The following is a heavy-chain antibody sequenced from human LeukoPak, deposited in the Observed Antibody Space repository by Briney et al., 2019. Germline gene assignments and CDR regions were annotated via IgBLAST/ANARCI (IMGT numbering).Heavy chain of an antibody. Sequence: GASVKFSCKASGYTFTSYGISWVRQAPGQGLEWMGWISAYNGNTNYAQKLQGRVTMTTDTSTSTAYMELRSLRSDDTAVYYCARVGYYYDSSGYYYGDYYGMDVWGQGTTVTVSS. D-gene: IGHD3-22*01. J-gene: IGHJ6*02. CDR2: ISAYNGNT. CDR1: GYTFTSYG. V-gene: IGHV1-18*01. CDR3: ARVGYYYDSSGYYYGDYYGMDV.